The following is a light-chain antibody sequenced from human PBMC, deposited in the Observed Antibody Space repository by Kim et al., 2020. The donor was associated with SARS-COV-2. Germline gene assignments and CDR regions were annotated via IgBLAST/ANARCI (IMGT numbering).Light chain of an antibody. J-gene: IGKJ1*01. CDR1: QSVSNS. Sequence: EVVMTQSPATLSASPGERATLSCRASQSVSNSLAWYQHKPGQAPRLLIYGGSTRATGIPARFSGSGSATEFTLTINSLQSEDSAVYYCQEYDKWPTFGQGTKVEIK. V-gene: IGKV3-15*01. CDR2: GGS. CDR3: QEYDKWPT.